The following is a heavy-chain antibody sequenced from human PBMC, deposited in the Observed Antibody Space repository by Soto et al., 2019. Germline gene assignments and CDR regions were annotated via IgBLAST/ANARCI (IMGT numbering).Heavy chain of an antibody. CDR2: MNPNSGNT. D-gene: IGHD6-6*01. J-gene: IGHJ5*02. CDR1: GYTFTSYD. Sequence: ASVKVSCKASGYTFTSYDINWVRQATGQGLEWMGWMNPNSGNTGYAQKFQGRVTMTRNTSINTAYMELSSLRSEDTAVYYCARGLIAARLYFDDWGQGALVTVSS. CDR3: ARGLIAARLYFDD. V-gene: IGHV1-8*01.